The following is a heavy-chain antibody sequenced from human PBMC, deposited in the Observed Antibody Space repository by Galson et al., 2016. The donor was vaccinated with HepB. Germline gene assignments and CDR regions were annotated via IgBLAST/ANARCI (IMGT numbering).Heavy chain of an antibody. V-gene: IGHV3-48*02. J-gene: IGHJ4*02. CDR3: ARHTGSHDLDY. Sequence: SLRLSCAVSGFSFSYYSMNWVRQAPGRGLEWVSSISRRSGSIYYADSVKGRFTISRDNAKSPLFLQMTSLRDEDTAVYYCARHTGSHDLDYWGQGTLVTVSS. CDR1: GFSFSYYS. CDR2: ISRRSGSI. D-gene: IGHD1-26*01.